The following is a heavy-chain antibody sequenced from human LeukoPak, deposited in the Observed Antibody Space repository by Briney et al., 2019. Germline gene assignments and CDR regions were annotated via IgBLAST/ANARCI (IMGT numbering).Heavy chain of an antibody. CDR3: ATEYYDSSGYYDAFDI. J-gene: IGHJ3*02. Sequence: ASVKVSCKVSGYTLTELSMHWVRQAPGKGLEWMGGFDPEDGETIYAQKFQGRVTMTEDTSTDTAYMELSSLRSEDTAVYYCATEYYDSSGYYDAFDIWGQGTMVTVSS. V-gene: IGHV1-24*01. D-gene: IGHD3-22*01. CDR1: GYTLTELS. CDR2: FDPEDGET.